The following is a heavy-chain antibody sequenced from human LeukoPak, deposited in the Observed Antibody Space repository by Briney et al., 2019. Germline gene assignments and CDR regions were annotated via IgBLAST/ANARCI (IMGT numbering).Heavy chain of an antibody. J-gene: IGHJ4*02. V-gene: IGHV3-23*01. CDR1: GFTFSNYA. Sequence: SGGSLRLSCAASGFTFSNYAMSWVRQAPGKGLEWVSVITDSGESTYYADSVKCRVTICRDKSKNTLYLQMNSLRAEDTAVYYCAKSGKGVTMVRGVIIDFDYWGQGTLVTVSS. D-gene: IGHD3-10*01. CDR3: AKSGKGVTMVRGVIIDFDY. CDR2: ITDSGEST.